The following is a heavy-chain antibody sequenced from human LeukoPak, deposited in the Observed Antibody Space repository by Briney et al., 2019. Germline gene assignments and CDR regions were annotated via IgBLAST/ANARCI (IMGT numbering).Heavy chain of an antibody. CDR3: ARGYGGNSDDY. D-gene: IGHD4-23*01. CDR2: IYYSGNT. CDR1: GGSIIYYH. J-gene: IGHJ4*02. Sequence: SETLSLTCTVSGGSIIYYHWSWIRQPPGKGPEWIGYIYYSGNTNYNPSLKSRVTISVDTSKNQFSLKLSSVTAADTAVYYCARGYGGNSDDYWGQGTLVTVSS. V-gene: IGHV4-59*01.